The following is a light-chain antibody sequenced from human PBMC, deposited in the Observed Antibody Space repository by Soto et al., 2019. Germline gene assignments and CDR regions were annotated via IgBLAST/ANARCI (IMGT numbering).Light chain of an antibody. CDR2: AAS. Sequence: DIQMTQSPSSLSASVGDRVTISCRSSQHISTYLNWYQHKPGKAPKPLVYAASTLQSGVPSRFSGSGSGTDFRLTISSLQPEDFATYYCQQSSTIPRTFGQGTKVDIK. CDR3: QQSSTIPRT. CDR1: QHISTY. V-gene: IGKV1-39*01. J-gene: IGKJ1*01.